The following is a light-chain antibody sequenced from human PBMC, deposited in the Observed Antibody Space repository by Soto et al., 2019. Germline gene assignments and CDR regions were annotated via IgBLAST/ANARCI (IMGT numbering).Light chain of an antibody. CDR3: CSYAGSYTFYV. CDR1: SSDVGGYGY. Sequence: QSVLTQPRSVSGSHGQSVTISCTGTSSDVGGYGYVSWYQQHPGKAPKLMIYDVYNRPSGVPDRFSGSKSGNTASLTISGLQAEDEAVYYCCSYAGSYTFYVFGTGTKVTVL. CDR2: DVY. J-gene: IGLJ1*01. V-gene: IGLV2-11*01.